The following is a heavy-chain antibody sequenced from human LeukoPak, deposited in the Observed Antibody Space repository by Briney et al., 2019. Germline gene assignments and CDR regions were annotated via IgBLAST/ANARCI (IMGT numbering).Heavy chain of an antibody. D-gene: IGHD2-15*01. V-gene: IGHV3-23*01. CDR2: VSRTGSTK. CDR1: GFTFSSFA. CDR3: AKRKNSPGYSSLDQ. Sequence: GGSLRLSCVASGFTFSSFALDWVRQAPGLGLEWISVVSRTGSTKYYADSVKGRFTVSRDNSKNTVYLQMNSLRVDDSAVYYCAKRKNSPGYSSLDQWGQGTLVTVSS. J-gene: IGHJ4*02.